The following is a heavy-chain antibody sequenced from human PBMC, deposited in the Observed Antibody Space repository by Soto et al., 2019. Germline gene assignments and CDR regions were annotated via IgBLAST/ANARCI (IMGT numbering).Heavy chain of an antibody. J-gene: IGHJ4*02. CDR3: ARLYYYGSGSCYRYFDC. D-gene: IGHD3-10*01. CDR1: GGSISSGGYY. V-gene: IGHV4-31*03. Sequence: SETLSLTCTVSGGSISSGGYYWSWIRQHPGKGLEWIGYIYYSGSTYYNPSLKSRIIISEDTSKNQFSLNLSSVTAADTAVYYCARLYYYGSGSCYRYFDCWGQGTLVTVSS. CDR2: IYYSGST.